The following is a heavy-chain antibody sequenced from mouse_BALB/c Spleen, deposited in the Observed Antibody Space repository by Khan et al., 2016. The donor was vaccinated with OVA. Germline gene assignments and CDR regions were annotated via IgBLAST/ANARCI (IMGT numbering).Heavy chain of an antibody. V-gene: IGHV14-1*02. CDR1: GFNIKDYY. Sequence: VQLKQSGAELVRPGALVKLSCKASGFNIKDYYIHWVKQRPEQGLEWIGWIDPENGNTIYDPKFQGKATITADTSSNTAYLQLSSLTSEDTAVYSCTRDCYSPWFVYWGQWTLVTGAA. CDR2: IDPENGNT. CDR3: TRDCYSPWFVY. J-gene: IGHJ3*01. D-gene: IGHD2-3*01.